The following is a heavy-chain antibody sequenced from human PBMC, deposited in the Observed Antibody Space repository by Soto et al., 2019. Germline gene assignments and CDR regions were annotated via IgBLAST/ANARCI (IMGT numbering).Heavy chain of an antibody. CDR2: INHSGST. CDR3: ARALGYTYGHLPIDY. Sequence: QVQLQQWGAGLLKPSETLSLTCAVYGGSFSGYYWSWIRQPPGKGLEWIGEINHSGSTNYNPSLKSRVTISVDMSKNQFSLRLNSVTAADTAVYYCARALGYTYGHLPIDYWGQGILVTVSS. CDR1: GGSFSGYY. J-gene: IGHJ4*02. D-gene: IGHD5-18*01. V-gene: IGHV4-34*01.